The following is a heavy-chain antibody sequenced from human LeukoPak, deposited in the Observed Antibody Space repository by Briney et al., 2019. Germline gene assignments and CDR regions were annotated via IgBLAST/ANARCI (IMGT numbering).Heavy chain of an antibody. D-gene: IGHD6-19*01. Sequence: GASVKVSCKASGYTFTGYYIHWVRQAPGQGLEWMGWMDPNSGGTNYAQKFQGRVTMTRDTSISTVYMELSRLRSDDTAVYYCARDKSGSSGWYSYFDYWGQGTLVTVSS. J-gene: IGHJ4*02. V-gene: IGHV1-2*02. CDR1: GYTFTGYY. CDR3: ARDKSGSSGWYSYFDY. CDR2: MDPNSGGT.